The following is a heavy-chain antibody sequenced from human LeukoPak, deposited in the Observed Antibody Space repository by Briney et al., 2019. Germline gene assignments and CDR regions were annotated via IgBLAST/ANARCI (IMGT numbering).Heavy chain of an antibody. J-gene: IGHJ4*02. CDR2: IYTGGDT. CDR1: GFTFSSYA. Sequence: HPGGSLRLSCAASGFTFSSYAMSWVRQAPGKGLEWVSVIYTGGDTYYADSVRGRFTISRDNAKNSLYLQMNSLRAEDSAVYYCAKDVLLWFGGNFDYWGQGTLVTVSS. V-gene: IGHV3-23*03. CDR3: AKDVLLWFGGNFDY. D-gene: IGHD3-10*01.